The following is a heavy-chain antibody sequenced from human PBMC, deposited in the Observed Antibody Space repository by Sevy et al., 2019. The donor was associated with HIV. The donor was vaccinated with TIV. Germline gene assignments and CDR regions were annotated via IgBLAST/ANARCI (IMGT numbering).Heavy chain of an antibody. CDR1: GFTFSSYA. D-gene: IGHD4-17*01. J-gene: IGHJ5*02. V-gene: IGHV3-30-3*01. CDR3: ARDQHDYAGNVRTGWFDP. CDR2: ISYDGTNK. Sequence: GGSLRLSCAASGFTFSSYAMPWVRQAPGKGLEWVAVISYDGTNKYYADSVKGRFTIPRDNSKKILYVQMNSLRGEDTAVYYCARDQHDYAGNVRTGWFDPWGQGTLVTVSS.